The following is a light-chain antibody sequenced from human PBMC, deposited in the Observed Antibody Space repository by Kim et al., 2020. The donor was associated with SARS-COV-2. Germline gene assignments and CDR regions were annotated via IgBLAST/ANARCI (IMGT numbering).Light chain of an antibody. Sequence: ATINCKSSQSVLYSSNNKNYLAWYQQKPGQPPKLLIYWASTRESGAPDRFSGSGSGTDFTLTISSLQAEDVAVYYCQQYYTTPLTFGGGTKVDIK. J-gene: IGKJ4*01. CDR2: WAS. CDR3: QQYYTTPLT. CDR1: QSVLYSSNNKNY. V-gene: IGKV4-1*01.